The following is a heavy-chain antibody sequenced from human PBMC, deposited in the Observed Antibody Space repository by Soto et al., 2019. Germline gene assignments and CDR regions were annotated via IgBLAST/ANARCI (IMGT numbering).Heavy chain of an antibody. D-gene: IGHD1-1*01. V-gene: IGHV3-66*01. CDR3: ARDFMVTTGDYGLDV. CDR2: LYSGGST. J-gene: IGHJ6*02. Sequence: EEQLVESGGGLVQPGGSRRLSCEASGFSVRSNHMTWVRQAPGKGLEWVSVLYSGGSTYYADSVQGRFTVSRDNSKNTLFLQMTSLRADDTAVYFCARDFMVTTGDYGLDVWGQGTTVIVSS. CDR1: GFSVRSNH.